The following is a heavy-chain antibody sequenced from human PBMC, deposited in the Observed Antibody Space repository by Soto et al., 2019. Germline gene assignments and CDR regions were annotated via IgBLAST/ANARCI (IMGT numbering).Heavy chain of an antibody. J-gene: IGHJ6*02. Sequence: ASVKVSCKASGGTFSSYAISWVRQAPGQGLEWMGGIIPIFGTANYAQKFQGRVTITADESTSTAYMELSSLRSEDTAVYYCARDRKAGYSSSWYSHYYGMDVWGQGTTVTVSS. V-gene: IGHV1-69*13. D-gene: IGHD6-13*01. CDR3: ARDRKAGYSSSWYSHYYGMDV. CDR1: GGTFSSYA. CDR2: IIPIFGTA.